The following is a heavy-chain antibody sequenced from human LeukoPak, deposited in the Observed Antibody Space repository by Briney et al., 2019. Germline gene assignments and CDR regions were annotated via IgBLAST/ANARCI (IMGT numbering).Heavy chain of an antibody. D-gene: IGHD3-3*01. CDR3: AKELTIFGVVIHPGI. CDR2: ISGSDGST. CDR1: GFTFSNYA. V-gene: IGHV3-23*01. J-gene: IGHJ4*02. Sequence: GESLRLSCAASGFTFSNYAMSWVRQAPGKGLEWVSAISGSDGSTYYAGSVKGRFTISRDNSKNTLYLQMNSLRAEDTAVYYCAKELTIFGVVIHPGIWGQGTLVTVSS.